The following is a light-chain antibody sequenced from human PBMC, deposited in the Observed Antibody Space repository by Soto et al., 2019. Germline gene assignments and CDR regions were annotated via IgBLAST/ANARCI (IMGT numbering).Light chain of an antibody. CDR2: DAS. Sequence: ELVLTQSPATLSLSPGERATLSCRASQSVSNYLAWYQHIAGQAPRLLIYDASNRATGIPPRFSGSGSGTDFTLTISSLESEDFAVYYCQTRNTWPPTFGPGTKVDV. J-gene: IGKJ3*01. CDR3: QTRNTWPPT. V-gene: IGKV3-11*01. CDR1: QSVSNY.